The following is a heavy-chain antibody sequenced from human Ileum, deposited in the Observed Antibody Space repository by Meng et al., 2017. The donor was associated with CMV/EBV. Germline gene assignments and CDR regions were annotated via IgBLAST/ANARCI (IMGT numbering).Heavy chain of an antibody. CDR2: IYTDDVKT. CDR1: GFTFRKYA. Sequence: CAASGFTFRKYAMSWVRQAPGKGLEWVSVIYTDDVKTYYADSVKGRFTISRDQSKNTVYLQMNSLRAEDTAIYYCVKDDNDYMGEIGSWGQGTLVTVSS. CDR3: VKDDNDYMGEIGS. J-gene: IGHJ5*02. D-gene: IGHD3-16*01. V-gene: IGHV3-23*03.